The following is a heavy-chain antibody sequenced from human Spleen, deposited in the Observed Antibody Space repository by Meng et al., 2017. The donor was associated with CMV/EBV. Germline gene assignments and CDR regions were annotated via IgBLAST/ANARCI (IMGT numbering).Heavy chain of an antibody. J-gene: IGHJ4*02. CDR3: ARDKEYSTSSFDY. Sequence: CAAPGFSLIDSSLSWIRQAPGKGLEWLAYISSSSGPIFYADSVKGRFTIPRDNAKNSVFLQMNSLRAEDTAAYYCARDKEYSTSSFDYWGQGTLVTVSS. CDR2: ISSSSGPI. V-gene: IGHV3-11*04. D-gene: IGHD2-2*01. CDR1: GFSLIDSS.